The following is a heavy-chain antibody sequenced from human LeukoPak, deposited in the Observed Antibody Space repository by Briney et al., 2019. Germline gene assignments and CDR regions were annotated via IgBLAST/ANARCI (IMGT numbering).Heavy chain of an antibody. D-gene: IGHD3-9*01. Sequence: ASVKVSCKASGYTFTSYGISWVRQAPGQGLEWMGWISAYNGNTNYAQKLQGRVTMTTDTSTSTAYMELSSLRSEDTAVYYCTYASTDILTARVGDYWGQGTLVTVSS. CDR2: ISAYNGNT. CDR3: TYASTDILTARVGDY. CDR1: GYTFTSYG. J-gene: IGHJ4*02. V-gene: IGHV1-18*01.